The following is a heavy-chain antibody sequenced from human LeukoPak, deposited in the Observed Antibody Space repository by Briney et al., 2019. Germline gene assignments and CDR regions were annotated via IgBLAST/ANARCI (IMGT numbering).Heavy chain of an antibody. Sequence: ASVKVSCKVSGYTLTELSMHWVRQAPGKGLEWMGGFDPEDGETIYAQKFQGRVTMTTDTSTSTAYMELRSLRSDDTAVYYCARVPTYYDFWSGYKYYYYYYMDVWGKGTTVTVSS. CDR1: GYTLTELS. CDR2: FDPEDGET. J-gene: IGHJ6*03. V-gene: IGHV1-24*01. CDR3: ARVPTYYDFWSGYKYYYYYYMDV. D-gene: IGHD3-3*01.